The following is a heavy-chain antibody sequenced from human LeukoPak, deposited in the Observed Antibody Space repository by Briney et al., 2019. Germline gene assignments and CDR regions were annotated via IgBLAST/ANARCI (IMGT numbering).Heavy chain of an antibody. J-gene: IGHJ6*03. CDR1: GGSISSYY. Sequence: SETLSLTCTVSGGSISSYYWSWIRQPPGKGLEWIGYIYYSGSTNYNPSLKSRVTISVDTSKNQFSLKLSSVTAADTAVYYCASHRYYYSYMDVWGKGTTVTVSS. V-gene: IGHV4-59*12. CDR3: ASHRYYYSYMDV. CDR2: IYYSGST.